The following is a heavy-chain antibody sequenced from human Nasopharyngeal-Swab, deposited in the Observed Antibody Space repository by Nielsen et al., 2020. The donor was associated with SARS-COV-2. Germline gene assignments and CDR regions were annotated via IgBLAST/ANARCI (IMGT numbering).Heavy chain of an antibody. CDR3: TRRTLSSSGYYFDY. CDR1: GGSISSYY. J-gene: IGHJ4*02. CDR2: ISYSGST. D-gene: IGHD2-2*01. V-gene: IGHV4-59*08. Sequence: SETLSLTCTVSGGSISSYYWTWIRQPPGKGLECIGYISYSGSTNYNPSLKSRVTISVDTSKNQFSLKRSSVAAAATAVYYCTRRTLSSSGYYFDYWGQGTLVTVSS.